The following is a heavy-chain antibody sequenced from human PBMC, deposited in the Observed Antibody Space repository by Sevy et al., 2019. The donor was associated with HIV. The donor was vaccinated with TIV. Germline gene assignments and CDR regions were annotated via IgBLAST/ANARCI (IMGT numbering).Heavy chain of an antibody. CDR3: AGQTLTYSSGWSYYDS. V-gene: IGHV4-39*01. Sequence: SETLSLTCTVSGASISSSGYYWGWIRQPPRKGLEWIASINYSGSTFYNPSLKSRVTISSDTSKNQFSLKLNSVTAADTAIYYCAGQTLTYSSGWSYYDSWGQGTVVTVSS. CDR1: GASISSSGYY. J-gene: IGHJ4*02. D-gene: IGHD6-19*01. CDR2: INYSGST.